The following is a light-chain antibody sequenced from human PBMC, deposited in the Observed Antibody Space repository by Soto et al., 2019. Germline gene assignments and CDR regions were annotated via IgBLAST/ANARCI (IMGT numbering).Light chain of an antibody. Sequence: EIMLTQSPGTLSLSAGERATLSCRASQSVSSSYLAWYQQKPGQAPRLLIYGASSRATGIPDRFSGSGSGTDFTLTISRLEPEDFAVYYCQQYGSSPTFGQGTKLEIK. J-gene: IGKJ2*01. CDR1: QSVSSSY. CDR3: QQYGSSPT. V-gene: IGKV3-20*01. CDR2: GAS.